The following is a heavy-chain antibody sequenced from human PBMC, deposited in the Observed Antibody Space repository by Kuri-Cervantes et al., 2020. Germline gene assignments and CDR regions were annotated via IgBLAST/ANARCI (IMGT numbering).Heavy chain of an antibody. D-gene: IGHD6-13*01. CDR2: IYHSGST. V-gene: IGHV4-39*07. Sequence: SETLSLTCTVSGGSISSSSYYWGWIRQPPGKGLEWIGYIYHSGSTYYNPSLKSRVTIPVDTSKNQFSLKLSSVTAADTAVYYCAVGSSSWYAFFDYWGQGTLVTVSS. CDR3: AVGSSSWYAFFDY. J-gene: IGHJ4*02. CDR1: GGSISSSSYY.